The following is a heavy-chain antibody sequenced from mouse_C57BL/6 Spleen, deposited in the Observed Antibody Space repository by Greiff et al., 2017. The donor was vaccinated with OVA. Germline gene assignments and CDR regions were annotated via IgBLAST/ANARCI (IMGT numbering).Heavy chain of an antibody. CDR3: ARWGGNYDYAMDY. Sequence: QVQLQQSGAELVKPGASVKMSCKASGYTFTSYWITWVKQRPGQGLEWIGDIYPGSGSTNYNEKFKSKATLTVDTSSSTAYMQLSSLTSEDSAVYYCARWGGNYDYAMDYWGQGTSVTVSS. CDR2: IYPGSGST. D-gene: IGHD2-1*01. J-gene: IGHJ4*01. CDR1: GYTFTSYW. V-gene: IGHV1-55*01.